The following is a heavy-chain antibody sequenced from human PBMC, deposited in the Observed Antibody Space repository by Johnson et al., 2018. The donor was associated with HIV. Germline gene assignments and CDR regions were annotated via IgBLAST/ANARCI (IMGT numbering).Heavy chain of an antibody. V-gene: IGHV3-43D*03. J-gene: IGHJ3*02. Sequence: VQLVESGGGVVQPGRSLRLSCAASGFTFSSYGMHWVRQAPGKGLEWVSLITWDGGSTYYADSVKGRFTISRDISKNSLYLQMNSLRAEDTAVYYCAKGDRYNWNYVSAFDIWGQGTIVTVSS. CDR3: AKGDRYNWNYVSAFDI. D-gene: IGHD1-7*01. CDR1: GFTFSSYG. CDR2: ITWDGGST.